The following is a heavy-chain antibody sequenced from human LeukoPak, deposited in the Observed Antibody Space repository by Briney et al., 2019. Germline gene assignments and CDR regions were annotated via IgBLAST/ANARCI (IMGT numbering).Heavy chain of an antibody. Sequence: GGSLRLSCAASGFTFSSYSMNWVRQAPGKGLEWVLSISSSSSYIYYADSVKGRFTISRDNAKNSLYLQMNSLRAEDTAVYYCARDGLGNLFDYWGQGTLVTVSS. CDR2: ISSSSSYI. D-gene: IGHD7-27*01. CDR3: ARDGLGNLFDY. CDR1: GFTFSSYS. V-gene: IGHV3-21*01. J-gene: IGHJ4*02.